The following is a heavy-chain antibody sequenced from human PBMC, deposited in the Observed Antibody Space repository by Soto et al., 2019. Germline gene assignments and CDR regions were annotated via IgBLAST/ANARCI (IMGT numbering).Heavy chain of an antibody. V-gene: IGHV3-30-3*01. J-gene: IGHJ5*02. CDR1: GFTFSSYA. D-gene: IGHD3-22*01. Sequence: GGSLRLSCAASGFTFSSYAMHWVRQAPGKGLEWVAVISYDGSNKYYADSVKGRFTISRDNSKNTLYLQMNSLRAEDTAVYYCASEKKYYYDSSRGVDPWGQGTLVTVSS. CDR3: ASEKKYYYDSSRGVDP. CDR2: ISYDGSNK.